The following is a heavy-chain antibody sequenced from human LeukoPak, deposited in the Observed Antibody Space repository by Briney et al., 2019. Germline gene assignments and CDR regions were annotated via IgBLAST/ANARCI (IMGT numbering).Heavy chain of an antibody. V-gene: IGHV1-2*02. Sequence: ASVKVSCKASGYTFTGYYMHWVRQAPGQGLEWMGWINPNCGGTNYAQKFQGRVTMTRDTSISTAYMELSRLRSDDTAVYYCARDQAMVRGSPSGMDVWGQGTTVTVSS. CDR1: GYTFTGYY. CDR2: INPNCGGT. J-gene: IGHJ6*02. CDR3: ARDQAMVRGSPSGMDV. D-gene: IGHD3-10*01.